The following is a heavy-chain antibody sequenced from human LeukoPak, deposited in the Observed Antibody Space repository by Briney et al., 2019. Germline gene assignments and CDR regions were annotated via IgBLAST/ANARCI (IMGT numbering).Heavy chain of an antibody. D-gene: IGHD6-19*01. CDR1: GYTFTSYG. CDR3: AREGIAVAGIYYYYYGMDV. Sequence: GATVKVSCKASGYTFTSYGISWVRQAPGQGLEWMGWISAYNGNTNYAQKLQGRVTMTTDTSTSTAYMELRSLRSDDTAVYYCAREGIAVAGIYYYYYGMDVWGKGTTVTVSS. J-gene: IGHJ6*04. CDR2: ISAYNGNT. V-gene: IGHV1-18*04.